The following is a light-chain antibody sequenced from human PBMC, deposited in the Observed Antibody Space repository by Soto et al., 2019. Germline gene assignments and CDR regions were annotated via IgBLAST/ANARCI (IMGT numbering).Light chain of an antibody. V-gene: IGKV3-11*01. CDR2: DAS. Sequence: EVVLTQSPHTLSLPPGERATLSCRASQSISSYLAWYQQKPGQAPRLLIYDASSRATGIPARFSGSGSGTEFTLTIIRKQSKDVVVYSCRQHYDLPITFGQGTRLEIK. CDR3: RQHYDLPIT. J-gene: IGKJ5*01. CDR1: QSISSY.